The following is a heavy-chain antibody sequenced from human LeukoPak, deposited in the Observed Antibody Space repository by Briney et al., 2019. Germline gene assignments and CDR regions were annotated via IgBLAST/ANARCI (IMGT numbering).Heavy chain of an antibody. CDR3: ARDFSGYDLRY. V-gene: IGHV1-2*02. CDR1: GYTFNGYY. Sequence: ASVKVSCKAAGYTFNGYYMYWVRQAPGQGLELMEWINPNSGGTNYAQKFQGRVTMTGDTPINTAYLELSRLTYDDTAVYSCARDFSGYDLRYWGQGTQVTVSS. CDR2: INPNSGGT. D-gene: IGHD5-12*01. J-gene: IGHJ4*02.